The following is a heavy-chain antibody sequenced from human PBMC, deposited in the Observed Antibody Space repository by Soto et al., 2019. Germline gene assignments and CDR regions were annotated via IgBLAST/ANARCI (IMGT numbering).Heavy chain of an antibody. V-gene: IGHV3-48*02. CDR2: ISESGTTI. CDR1: GFTFSSYS. Sequence: EVQLLESGGGSVQRGGSLRLSCEASGFTFSSYSMNWVRQAPGKRLEWVSYISESGTTIYYADCVEGRFTISRDNAKNSLYLQMNSLRDEDTAVYYCARAQYSSGRGFDSWGQGTLVTVSS. CDR3: ARAQYSSGRGFDS. J-gene: IGHJ4*02. D-gene: IGHD6-19*01.